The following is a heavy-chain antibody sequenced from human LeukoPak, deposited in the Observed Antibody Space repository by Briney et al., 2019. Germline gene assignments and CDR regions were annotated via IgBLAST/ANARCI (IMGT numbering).Heavy chain of an antibody. CDR2: IWYDGSNK. J-gene: IGHJ4*02. Sequence: QPGGSLRLSCAASGCTFSSYGMYWGCQGPRKGQGWVAVIWYDGSNKYYVDSVKGRFTIPRDNYKSTLYLQVNSLRAEDTAVYYCARDHLAVAGIDYWGQGTLVTVSS. CDR1: GCTFSSYG. CDR3: ARDHLAVAGIDY. V-gene: IGHV3-33*01. D-gene: IGHD6-13*01.